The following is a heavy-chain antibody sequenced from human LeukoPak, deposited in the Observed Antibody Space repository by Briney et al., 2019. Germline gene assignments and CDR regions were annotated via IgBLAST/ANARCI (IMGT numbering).Heavy chain of an antibody. CDR1: GYTFTNYG. Sequence: ASVKVSCXASGYTFTNYGISWVRQAPGQGLGWMGWISIYNGNTDYAQKLRGRVTMTTDTSTSTAYMELRSLRSDDTAVYYCARITYDFWSGYYMSDDPWGQGTLVTVSS. J-gene: IGHJ5*02. D-gene: IGHD3-3*01. CDR2: ISIYNGNT. CDR3: ARITYDFWSGYYMSDDP. V-gene: IGHV1-18*01.